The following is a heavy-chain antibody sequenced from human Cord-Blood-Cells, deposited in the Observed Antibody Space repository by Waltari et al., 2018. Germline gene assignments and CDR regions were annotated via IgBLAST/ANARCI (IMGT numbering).Heavy chain of an antibody. CDR2: IYYSGST. Sequence: QVQLQESVPGLVQPSETLSLTCPAPGGSLSSYYWSWIRQPPGKGLEWIGYIYYSGSTIYNPSLKSRVTISVDTSKNQFSLKLSSVTAADTAVYYCARRRSYFDYWGQGTLVTVSS. CDR1: GGSLSSYY. V-gene: IGHV4-59*08. CDR3: ARRRSYFDY. J-gene: IGHJ4*02.